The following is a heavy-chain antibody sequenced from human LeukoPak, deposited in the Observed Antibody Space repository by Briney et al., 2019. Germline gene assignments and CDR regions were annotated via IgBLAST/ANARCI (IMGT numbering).Heavy chain of an antibody. CDR1: GFTFSSYD. D-gene: IGHD3-3*01. CDR2: IGTAGDT. J-gene: IGHJ4*02. Sequence: GGSLRLSCAASGFTFSSYDMHWVRQATGKGLEWVSAIGTAGDTYYPGSVKGRFTISRENAKNSLYLQMNSLRAGDTAVYYCARGSGNFWSGYYSFDYWGPGTLVTVYS. V-gene: IGHV3-13*01. CDR3: ARGSGNFWSGYYSFDY.